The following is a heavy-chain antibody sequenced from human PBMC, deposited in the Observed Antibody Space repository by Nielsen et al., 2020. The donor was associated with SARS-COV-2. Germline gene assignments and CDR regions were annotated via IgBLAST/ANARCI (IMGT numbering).Heavy chain of an antibody. V-gene: IGHV3-7*03. CDR2: IKQDGSEK. CDR1: GFTFSSYW. CDR3: AKGDYYDSSGYYY. D-gene: IGHD3-22*01. J-gene: IGHJ4*02. Sequence: GGSLRLSCAASGFTFSSYWMSWVRQAPGKGLEWVANIKQDGSEKYYVDSVKGRFTISRDNAKNSLYLQMNSLRAEDTALYYCAKGDYYDSSGYYYWGQGTLVTVSS.